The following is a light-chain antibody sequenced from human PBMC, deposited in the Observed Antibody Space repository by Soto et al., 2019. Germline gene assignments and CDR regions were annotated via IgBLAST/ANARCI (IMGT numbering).Light chain of an antibody. CDR1: SSDVGGYNY. J-gene: IGLJ1*01. V-gene: IGLV2-14*01. CDR2: DVG. Sequence: QSALTQPASVSGSPGQSITISCTGTSSDVGGYNYVSWYQQHPGKAPKLMIYDVGNRPSGVSHRFSGSKSGNTASLTISGLQAEDDADYYCSSYTSSSTLWVFGTGTKLTVL. CDR3: SSYTSSSTLWV.